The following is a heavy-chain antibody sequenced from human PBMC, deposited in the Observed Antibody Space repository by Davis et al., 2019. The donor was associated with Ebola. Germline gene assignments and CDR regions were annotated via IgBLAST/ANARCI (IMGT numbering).Heavy chain of an antibody. J-gene: IGHJ5*02. V-gene: IGHV3-9*01. CDR1: GFTFDDYA. Sequence: GGSLRLSCAASGFTFDDYAMHWVRQAPGKGLEWVSGISWNSGSIGYADSVKGRFTISRDNAKNSLYLQMNSLRAEDTAVYYCARDRGFNWFDPWGQGTLVTVSS. CDR2: ISWNSGSI. CDR3: ARDRGFNWFDP.